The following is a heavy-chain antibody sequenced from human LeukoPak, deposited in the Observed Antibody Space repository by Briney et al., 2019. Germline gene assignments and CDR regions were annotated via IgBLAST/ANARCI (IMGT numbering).Heavy chain of an antibody. Sequence: PSETLSLTCTVSGGSISSSSYYWGWIRQPPGKGLEWIGSIYYSGSTYYNPSLKSRVTISVDTSKNQFSLKLSSVTAADTAVYYCARLALSSTVTTYNWFDPWGQGTLVTVSS. CDR2: IYYSGST. CDR3: ARLALSSTVTTYNWFDP. J-gene: IGHJ5*02. D-gene: IGHD4-17*01. CDR1: GGSISSSSYY. V-gene: IGHV4-39*01.